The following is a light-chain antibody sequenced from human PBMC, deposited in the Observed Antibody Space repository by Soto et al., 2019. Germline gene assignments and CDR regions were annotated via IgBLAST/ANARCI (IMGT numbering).Light chain of an antibody. J-gene: IGLJ1*01. V-gene: IGLV2-14*01. Sequence: QSVLTQPASVSGSPGQSIPISCTGTSSDVGGYNFVSWYQQHPGRAPKLLIYEVSRRPSGVSNRFSGSKSGDTASLTISGLQAEDEADYYCYSYRGYYTRVFGTGTKVTVL. CDR2: EVS. CDR3: YSYRGYYTRV. CDR1: SSDVGGYNF.